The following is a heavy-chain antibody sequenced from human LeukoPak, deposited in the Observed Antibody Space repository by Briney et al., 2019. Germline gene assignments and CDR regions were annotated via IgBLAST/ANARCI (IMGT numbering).Heavy chain of an antibody. Sequence: GGSLRLSCAASGFTFSSYWMSWVRQAPGKGLEWVANIKQDGSEKYYVDSVKGRFTISRDNAKNSLYLQMNSLRAEDTAVYYCARDLGNGYGVFDYWGQGTLVTVSS. J-gene: IGHJ4*02. V-gene: IGHV3-7*01. CDR1: GFTFSSYW. D-gene: IGHD4-17*01. CDR3: ARDLGNGYGVFDY. CDR2: IKQDGSEK.